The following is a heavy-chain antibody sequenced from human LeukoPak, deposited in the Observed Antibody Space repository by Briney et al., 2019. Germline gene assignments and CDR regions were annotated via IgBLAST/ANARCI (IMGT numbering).Heavy chain of an antibody. V-gene: IGHV3-30*18. CDR2: ISYDGSNK. CDR3: AKDLGYSDY. CDR1: GFTSSSYG. Sequence: GGSLRLSCAASGFTSSSYGMHWVRQAPGNGLEWVAVISYDGSNKYYADSVKGRFTISRDNSKNTLYLQMNSLRAEDTAVYYCAKDLGYSDYWGQGTLVTVSS. J-gene: IGHJ4*02.